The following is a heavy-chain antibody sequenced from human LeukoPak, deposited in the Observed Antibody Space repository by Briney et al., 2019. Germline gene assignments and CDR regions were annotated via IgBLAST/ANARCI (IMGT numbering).Heavy chain of an antibody. CDR3: AKIGGNYDILTGYYKGEYFQH. V-gene: IGHV3-23*01. D-gene: IGHD3-9*01. J-gene: IGHJ1*01. CDR1: GFTFSSYA. Sequence: PGGSLRLSCAASGFTFSSYAMGWVRQAPGKGLEWVSSIGGSGGGTYYADSVKGRFTISRDNSKNTLYLQMNSLRAEDTAVYYCAKIGGNYDILTGYYKGEYFQHWGQGTLVTVSS. CDR2: IGGSGGGT.